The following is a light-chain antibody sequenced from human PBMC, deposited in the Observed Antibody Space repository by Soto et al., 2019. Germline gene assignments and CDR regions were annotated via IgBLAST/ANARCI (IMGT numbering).Light chain of an antibody. Sequence: EVVMRQSPATLAVSPGERATLPCRASQSVSSNLAWYQPKTGQAPRLLIYGASTRATGIPTSFSGSGSGTKFTLTISSLQSEDFAVYYCQQYNSLTFGGGTKVDIK. CDR1: QSVSSN. CDR2: GAS. V-gene: IGKV3-15*01. CDR3: QQYNSLT. J-gene: IGKJ4*01.